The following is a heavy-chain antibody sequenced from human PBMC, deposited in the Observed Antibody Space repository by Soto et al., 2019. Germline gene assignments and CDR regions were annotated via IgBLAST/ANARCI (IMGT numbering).Heavy chain of an antibody. CDR2: IWYDGSNK. CDR1: GFTFSSYG. J-gene: IGHJ4*02. Sequence: GGSLRLSCAASGFTFSSYGMHWVRQAPGKGREWVAVIWYDGSNKYYADSVKGRFTISRDNSKNTLYLQMNSLRAEDTAVYYCARVLYDSSGYSFDYWGQGTLVTVSS. V-gene: IGHV3-33*01. CDR3: ARVLYDSSGYSFDY. D-gene: IGHD3-22*01.